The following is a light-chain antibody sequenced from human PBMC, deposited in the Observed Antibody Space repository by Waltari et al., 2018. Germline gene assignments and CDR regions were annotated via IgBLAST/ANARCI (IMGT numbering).Light chain of an antibody. V-gene: IGKV1-33*01. Sequence: DIHMPQSPSSLSAPVGDRATITCQASQDIKESLNWFHQKPGKAPEVLIFDASNSQTGAPPRFSGSGSGTDFTFTISSLQPEDMGTYYCQQYHSVPLTFGGGTKVEIK. J-gene: IGKJ4*01. CDR1: QDIKES. CDR3: QQYHSVPLT. CDR2: DAS.